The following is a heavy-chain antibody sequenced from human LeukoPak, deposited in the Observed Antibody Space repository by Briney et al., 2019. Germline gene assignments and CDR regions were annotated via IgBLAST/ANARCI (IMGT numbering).Heavy chain of an antibody. CDR1: GFTFSSYA. Sequence: GGSLRLSCAASGFTFSSYAMNWVRQAPGKGLEWVSTISGSGGSKHYADSVEGRFTISRDNSKNTVYLQMNSLRAKDTAIYYCAKLTSASGAYGVDVWGQGTTVTVSS. CDR3: AKLTSASGAYGVDV. CDR2: ISGSGGSK. J-gene: IGHJ6*02. D-gene: IGHD3-10*01. V-gene: IGHV3-23*01.